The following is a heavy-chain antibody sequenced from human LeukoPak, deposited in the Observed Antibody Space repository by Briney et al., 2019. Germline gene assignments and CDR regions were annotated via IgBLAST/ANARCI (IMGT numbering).Heavy chain of an antibody. V-gene: IGHV3-11*05. CDR3: PRVTQAVAGLDY. J-gene: IGHJ4*02. CDR2: ISSSSSYT. Sequence: GGSLRLSCAASGFTFSDYYMSWIRQAPGKGLEWVSYISSSSSYTNYADSVKGRFTISRDNAKNSLYLQMNSLRAEDTAVYYCPRVTQAVAGLDYWGQGTLVTVSS. D-gene: IGHD6-19*01. CDR1: GFTFSDYY.